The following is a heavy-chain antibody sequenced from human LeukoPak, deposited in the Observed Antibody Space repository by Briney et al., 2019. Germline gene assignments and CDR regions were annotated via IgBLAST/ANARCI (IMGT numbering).Heavy chain of an antibody. J-gene: IGHJ3*02. V-gene: IGHV4-59*01. D-gene: IGHD2-21*02. CDR3: ARGAYCGGDCYSYPHDAFDI. CDR2: IYYSGSI. Sequence: SETLSLTCTVSGASISSYYWSWIRQPPGQGLEWIGYIYYSGSINYNPSLKSRVSISVDTSKNQFSLKLSSVTAADTAVYYCARGAYCGGDCYSYPHDAFDIWGQGTMVTVSS. CDR1: GASISSYY.